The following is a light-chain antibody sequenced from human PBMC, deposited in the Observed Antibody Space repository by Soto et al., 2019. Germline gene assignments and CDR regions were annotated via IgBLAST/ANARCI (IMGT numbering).Light chain of an antibody. J-gene: IGKJ5*01. CDR2: GAS. CDR3: QQYKNWPL. V-gene: IGKV3-15*01. Sequence: MMMTQSPATLSVSPGERVTLSCRTSHSVNSHVAWYQQKPGQAPRLLLYGASTRATGIPVRLSGSGFGTEFTLTISCLQSEDFAVYYCQQYKNWPLFGQGTRLEIK. CDR1: HSVNSH.